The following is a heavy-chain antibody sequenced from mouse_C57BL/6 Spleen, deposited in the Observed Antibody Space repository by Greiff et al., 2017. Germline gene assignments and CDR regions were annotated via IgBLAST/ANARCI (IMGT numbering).Heavy chain of an antibody. CDR1: GFSFNTYA. D-gene: IGHD2-4*01. CDR2: IRSKSNNYAT. Sequence: EVMLVESGGGLVQPKGSLKLSCAASGFSFNTYAMTWVRQAPGKGLEWVARIRSKSNNYATYYADSVKDRFTISRDDSESMLYLQMNNLKTEDTAMYYCVRHGDDYDVGYYAMDYWGQGTSVTVSS. CDR3: VRHGDDYDVGYYAMDY. J-gene: IGHJ4*01. V-gene: IGHV10-1*01.